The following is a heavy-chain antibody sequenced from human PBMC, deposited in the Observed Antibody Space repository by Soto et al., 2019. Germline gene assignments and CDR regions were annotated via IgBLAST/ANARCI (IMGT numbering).Heavy chain of an antibody. V-gene: IGHV2-70*01. CDR2: IDWDDDK. D-gene: IGHD3-9*01. CDR1: GFSLSTSGMC. Sequence: GSGPTLVNPTQTLTLTCTFSGFSLSTSGMCVSWIRQPPGKALEWLALIDWDDDKYYSTSLKTRLTISKDTSKNQVVLTMTNMDPVDTATYYCARIRRDYDILTGQLYYFDYWGQGTLVTVSS. J-gene: IGHJ4*02. CDR3: ARIRRDYDILTGQLYYFDY.